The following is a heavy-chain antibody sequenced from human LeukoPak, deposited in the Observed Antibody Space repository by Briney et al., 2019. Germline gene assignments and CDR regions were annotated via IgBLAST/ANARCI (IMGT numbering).Heavy chain of an antibody. CDR2: IYYSGST. V-gene: IGHV4-61*01. D-gene: IGHD3-16*02. Sequence: KPSETLSLTCTVSGGSVSSGSYYWSWIRQPPGKGLEWIGYIYYSGSTNYNPSLKSRVTISVDTSKNQFSLKLSSVTAADTAEYYCASFWYYDYVWGSYPPDYWGQGTLVTVSS. CDR3: ASFWYYDYVWGSYPPDY. J-gene: IGHJ4*02. CDR1: GGSVSSGSYY.